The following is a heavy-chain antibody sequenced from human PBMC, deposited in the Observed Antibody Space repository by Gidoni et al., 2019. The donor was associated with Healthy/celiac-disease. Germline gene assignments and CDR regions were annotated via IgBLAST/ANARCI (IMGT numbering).Heavy chain of an antibody. D-gene: IGHD6-19*01. J-gene: IGHJ4*02. CDR3: ARGTRYSSGWYKIDY. CDR1: GGAFSGYY. V-gene: IGHV4-34*01. Sequence: QVQLQQWGAGLLKPSETLSLTCDVDGGAFSGYYWSWIRQPPGKGLEWIGEINHSGSTNYNPSLKSRVTISVDTSKTQFSLKLSSVTAADTAVYYCARGTRYSSGWYKIDYWGQGTLVTVSS. CDR2: INHSGST.